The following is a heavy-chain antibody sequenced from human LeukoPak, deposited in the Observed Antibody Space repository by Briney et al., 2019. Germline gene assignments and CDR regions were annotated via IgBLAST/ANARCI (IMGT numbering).Heavy chain of an antibody. CDR1: GDSIRSYY. CDR2: IYSTGST. CDR3: ARDGRGGSGWYSDN. J-gene: IGHJ4*02. Sequence: SETLSLTCTVSGDSIRSYYWSWIRQPAGKGLEWIGHIYSTGSTNYNPSLTSRVTLSVDTSKNQFSLKLTSVTAADTAVYYCARDGRGGSGWYSDNWGQGTLVTVSS. D-gene: IGHD6-19*01. V-gene: IGHV4-4*07.